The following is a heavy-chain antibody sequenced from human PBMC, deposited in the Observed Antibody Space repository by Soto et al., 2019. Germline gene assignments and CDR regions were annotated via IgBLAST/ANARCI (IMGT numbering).Heavy chain of an antibody. CDR3: ARVSGGTWDY. J-gene: IGHJ4*02. D-gene: IGHD1-26*01. Sequence: QVQLVESGGGVVQPGRSLRLSCAASGVTFSSYAMHWVRQAPGKGLEWVAVISYDGSNKYYADSVKGRFTISRDNSKNTLYLQMNSLRAEDTAVYYCARVSGGTWDYWGPGTLVTVSS. V-gene: IGHV3-30-3*01. CDR1: GVTFSSYA. CDR2: ISYDGSNK.